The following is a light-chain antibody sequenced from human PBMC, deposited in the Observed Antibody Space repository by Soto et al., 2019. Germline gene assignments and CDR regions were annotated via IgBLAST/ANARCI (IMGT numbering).Light chain of an antibody. J-gene: IGKJ3*01. Sequence: DIQMTQSPSSLSASVGDRVTITYRASRSISTYLNWYQQKPGKAPKLLIYAASTLQSGVPSTFSGSGSGTDFTLTISSLQPEDFATYYCQQSYNTPFTFGPGTKVDIK. CDR2: AAS. V-gene: IGKV1-39*01. CDR1: RSISTY. CDR3: QQSYNTPFT.